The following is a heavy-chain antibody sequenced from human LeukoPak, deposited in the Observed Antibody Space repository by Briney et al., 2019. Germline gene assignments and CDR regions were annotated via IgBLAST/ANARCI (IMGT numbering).Heavy chain of an antibody. CDR1: GGSFSGYY. D-gene: IGHD3-22*01. CDR2: INHSGST. Sequence: SETLSLTCAVCGGSFSGYYWSWIRQPPGKGLEWIGEINHSGSTNYNPSLKSRVTISVDTSKNQFSLKLSSVTAADTAVYYCARGPGSYYDSSGYYRKYYFDYWGQGTLVTVSS. CDR3: ARGPGSYYDSSGYYRKYYFDY. V-gene: IGHV4-34*01. J-gene: IGHJ4*02.